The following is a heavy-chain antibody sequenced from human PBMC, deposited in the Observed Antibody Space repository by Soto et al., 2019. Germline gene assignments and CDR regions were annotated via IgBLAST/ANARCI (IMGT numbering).Heavy chain of an antibody. CDR2: INHSGST. CDR1: GGSFSGYY. Sequence: SDTLSLTCAVYGGSFSGYYWSWIRQPSGKGLEWIGEINHSGSTNYNPSLKSRVTISVDTSKNQFSLRLSSVTAADTAVYYCARTVVPAAMPKDYYYYYMDVWGKGTTVT. D-gene: IGHD2-2*01. V-gene: IGHV4-34*01. J-gene: IGHJ6*03. CDR3: ARTVVPAAMPKDYYYYYMDV.